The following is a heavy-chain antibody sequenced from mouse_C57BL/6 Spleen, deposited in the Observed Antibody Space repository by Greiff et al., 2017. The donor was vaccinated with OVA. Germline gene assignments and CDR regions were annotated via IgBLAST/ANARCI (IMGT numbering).Heavy chain of an antibody. CDR1: GYTFTSYW. CDR3: ATYGNYYAMDY. J-gene: IGHJ4*01. V-gene: IGHV1-52*01. CDR2: IDPSDSET. D-gene: IGHD2-1*01. Sequence: QVHLKQPGAELVRPGSSVKLSCKASGYTFTSYWMHWVKQRPIQGLEWIGNIDPSDSETHYNQKFKDKATLTVDKSSSTAYMQLSSLTSEDSAVYYCATYGNYYAMDYWGQGTSVTVSS.